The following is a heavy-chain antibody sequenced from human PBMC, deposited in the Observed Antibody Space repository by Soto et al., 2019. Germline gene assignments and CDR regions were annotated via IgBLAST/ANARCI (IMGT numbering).Heavy chain of an antibody. CDR3: ARMGVIPFYYYGMDV. CDR1: GFTVSSNY. D-gene: IGHD3-16*02. J-gene: IGHJ6*02. CDR2: IYSGGST. Sequence: EVQLVESGGGLVQPGGSLRLSCAASGFTVSSNYMSWVRQAPGKGLEWVSVIYSGGSTYYADSVKGRFTISRDNSKNTLYPQMNSLRAEDTAVYYCARMGVIPFYYYGMDVWGQGTTVTVSS. V-gene: IGHV3-66*01.